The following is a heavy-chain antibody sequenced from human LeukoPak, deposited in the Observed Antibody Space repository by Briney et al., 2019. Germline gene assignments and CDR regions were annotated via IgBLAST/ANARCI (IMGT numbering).Heavy chain of an antibody. Sequence: GGSLRLSCEGSGFSVSTKYMNWVRQAPGKGLEWVSNIGSSGAAIYYADSVRGRLTISRDNAKNSLYLQMNSLRAEDTAVYYCALLAVASDFDYWGQGALVTVSS. CDR3: ALLAVASDFDY. D-gene: IGHD6-19*01. V-gene: IGHV3-48*03. CDR2: IGSSGAAI. J-gene: IGHJ4*02. CDR1: GFSVSTKY.